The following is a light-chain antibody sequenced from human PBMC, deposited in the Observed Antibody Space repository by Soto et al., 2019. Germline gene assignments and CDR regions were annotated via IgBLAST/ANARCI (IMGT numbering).Light chain of an antibody. CDR1: QSVSNF. J-gene: IGKJ1*01. CDR2: DTS. V-gene: IGKV3-11*01. CDR3: QRYDSFRT. Sequence: EIVLTQSPGTLSLSPGKTATLSCRASQSVSNFLAWYQQKPGQAPRLLIYDTSNRATGIPARFSGSGSGTDFTLTITRLEPEDFAMYYCQRYDSFRTFGQGTKVDIK.